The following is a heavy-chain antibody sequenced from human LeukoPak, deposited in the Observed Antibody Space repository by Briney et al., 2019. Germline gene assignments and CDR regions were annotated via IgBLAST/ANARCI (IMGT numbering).Heavy chain of an antibody. Sequence: GGSLRLSCAASGFTFSSYGMHWVRQAPGKGLEWVAVIWYDGSNKYYADSVKGRFTISRDNSKNTLYLQMNSLRAEDTAVYYCARAYCSGGSCYPAYYYHYGMDVWGQGTTVTVSS. V-gene: IGHV3-33*01. CDR2: IWYDGSNK. CDR1: GFTFSSYG. CDR3: ARAYCSGGSCYPAYYYHYGMDV. J-gene: IGHJ6*02. D-gene: IGHD2-15*01.